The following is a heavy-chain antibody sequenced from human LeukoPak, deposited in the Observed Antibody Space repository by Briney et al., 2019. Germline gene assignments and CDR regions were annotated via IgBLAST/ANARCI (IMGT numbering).Heavy chain of an antibody. V-gene: IGHV4-34*01. J-gene: IGHJ4*02. D-gene: IGHD6-19*01. CDR2: INHSGST. CDR3: ARLGQQWLED. CDR1: GGSFSGYY. Sequence: PSETLSLTCAVYGGSFSGYYWSWIRQPPGKGLEWIGEINHSGSTNYNPSLKSRVTISVDTSKNQFSLKLSSVTAADTAVYYCARLGQQWLEDWGQGTLVTVSS.